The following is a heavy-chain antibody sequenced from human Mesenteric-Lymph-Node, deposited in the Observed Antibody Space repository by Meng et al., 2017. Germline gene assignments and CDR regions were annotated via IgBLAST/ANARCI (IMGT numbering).Heavy chain of an antibody. D-gene: IGHD1-26*01. Sequence: GESLKISCAVSGFTFSNYWMTWVRQAPGKGLEWVANINQDGSEKYYVDSVKGRFTISRDNAKNSLYLQMNSLRVEDTAVYYCARKVKSVGAETYYSGMDVWGQGTTVTVSS. CDR1: GFTFSNYW. CDR2: INQDGSEK. J-gene: IGHJ6*02. V-gene: IGHV3-7*01. CDR3: ARKVKSVGAETYYSGMDV.